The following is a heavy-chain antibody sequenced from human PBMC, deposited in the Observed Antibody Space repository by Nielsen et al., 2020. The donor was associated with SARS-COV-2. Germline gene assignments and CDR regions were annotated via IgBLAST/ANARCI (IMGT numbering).Heavy chain of an antibody. Sequence: GESLKISCAASGFTFSSYGMHWVRQAPGKGLEWVAVISYDGSNKYYADSVKGRFTISRDNSKNTLYLQMNSLRAEDTAVYYCARDGGGYLDYWGQGTLVTVSS. CDR2: ISYDGSNK. V-gene: IGHV3-30*19. D-gene: IGHD3-16*01. CDR1: GFTFSSYG. J-gene: IGHJ4*02. CDR3: ARDGGGYLDY.